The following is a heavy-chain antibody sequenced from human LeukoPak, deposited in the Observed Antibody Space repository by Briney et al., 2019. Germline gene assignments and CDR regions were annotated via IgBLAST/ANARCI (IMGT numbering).Heavy chain of an antibody. CDR1: GGSFSGYY. CDR2: INHSGST. D-gene: IGHD6-19*01. V-gene: IGHV4-34*01. CDR3: ARGRGGSGWYY. Sequence: SETLSLTCAAYGGSFSGYYWSWIRQPPGKGLEWIGEINHSGSTNYNPSLKSRVTISVDTSKNQFSLKLSSVTAADTAVYYCARGRGGSGWYYWGQGTLVTVSS. J-gene: IGHJ4*02.